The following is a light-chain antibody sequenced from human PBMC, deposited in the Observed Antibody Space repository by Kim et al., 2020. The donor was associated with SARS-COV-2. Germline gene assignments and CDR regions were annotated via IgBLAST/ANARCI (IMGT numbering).Light chain of an antibody. CDR2: ETS. J-gene: IGKJ4*01. V-gene: IGKV3-11*01. Sequence: LSPGERATPSCRASQSVGNSLAWFQQKPGQAPRLLIFETSNRATGIPARFSGSGSGTAFTLTISSLEPEDFAVYYCQQRYNWPLTFGGGTKVDIK. CDR1: QSVGNS. CDR3: QQRYNWPLT.